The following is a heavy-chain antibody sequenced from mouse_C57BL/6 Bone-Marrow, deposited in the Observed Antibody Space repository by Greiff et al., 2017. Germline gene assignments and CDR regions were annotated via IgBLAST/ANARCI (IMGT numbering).Heavy chain of an antibody. CDR2: IDPETGGT. J-gene: IGHJ3*01. V-gene: IGHV1-15*01. D-gene: IGHD3-2*02. CDR1: GYTFTDYE. CDR3: TIDSSSAY. Sequence: VQLQQSGAELVRPGASVTLSCKASGYTFTDYEMHWVKQTPVHGLEWIGAIDPETGGTAYNQKFKGKAILTADKSSSTAYMELRSLTSEDSAVYYCTIDSSSAYWGQGTLVTVSA.